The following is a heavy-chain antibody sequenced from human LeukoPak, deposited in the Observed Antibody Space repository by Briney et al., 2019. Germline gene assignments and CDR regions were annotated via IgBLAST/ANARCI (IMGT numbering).Heavy chain of an antibody. CDR2: ISYDGSNK. CDR1: GFTFSSYA. Sequence: GGSLRLSCAASGFTFSSYAMHWVRQAPGKGLEWVAVISYDGSNKYYADSVKGRFTISRDNSKNTLYLQMNSLRAEDTAVYYCARRYFDYWGQGTLVTVSS. J-gene: IGHJ4*02. CDR3: ARRYFDY. V-gene: IGHV3-30-3*01.